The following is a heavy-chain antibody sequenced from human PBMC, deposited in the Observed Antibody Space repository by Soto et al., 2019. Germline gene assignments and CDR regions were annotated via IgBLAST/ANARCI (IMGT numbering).Heavy chain of an antibody. Sequence: SETLSLTCAVSGGYISSGGYYWSWIRQHPGKGLEWIWYIYYSGSTYYNPSLKIRVTISVDTSKNQFPLKLSSGTAADTAVYYCARGGYDSLTGSHAFDIWAQGTMVTVSS. D-gene: IGHD3-9*01. CDR3: ARGGYDSLTGSHAFDI. CDR2: IYYSGST. V-gene: IGHV4-31*11. J-gene: IGHJ3*02. CDR1: GGYISSGGYY.